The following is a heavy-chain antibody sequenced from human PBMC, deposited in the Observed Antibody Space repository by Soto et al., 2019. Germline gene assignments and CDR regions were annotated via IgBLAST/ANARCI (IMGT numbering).Heavy chain of an antibody. Sequence: PGGSLRLSCAASGFTFSSYSMNWVRQAPGKGLEWVSSISSSSSYIYYADSVKGRFTISRDNAKNSLYLQMNSLRAEDTAVYYWARDLESFSSGGGFDYWGQGTLVTVSS. D-gene: IGHD6-19*01. CDR1: GFTFSSYS. CDR3: ARDLESFSSGGGFDY. CDR2: ISSSSSYI. V-gene: IGHV3-21*01. J-gene: IGHJ4*02.